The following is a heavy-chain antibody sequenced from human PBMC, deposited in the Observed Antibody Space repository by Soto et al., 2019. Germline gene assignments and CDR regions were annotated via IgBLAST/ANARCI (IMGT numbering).Heavy chain of an antibody. CDR3: ARTLIFGVGFDY. CDR2: IYYSGST. D-gene: IGHD3-3*01. V-gene: IGHV4-34*09. Sequence: PSETLSLTCAVYGGSFSGYYWSWIRQPPGKGLEWIGYIYYSGSTYYNPSLKSRVTISVDTSKNQFSLKLSSVTAADTAVYYCARTLIFGVGFDYWGQGTLVTVSS. J-gene: IGHJ4*02. CDR1: GGSFSGYY.